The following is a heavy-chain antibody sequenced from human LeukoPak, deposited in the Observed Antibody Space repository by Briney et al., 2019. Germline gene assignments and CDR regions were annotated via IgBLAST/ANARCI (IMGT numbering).Heavy chain of an antibody. Sequence: GGSLRLSCAASGFTFSSYAMSWVRQAPGKGLEWVSAISGGGGSTYYADSVKGRFTISRDNSKNTLYLQMNSLRAEDTAVYYCAKDVSAYYDSSGYFGRVLDAFDIWGQGTMVTVSS. CDR3: AKDVSAYYDSSGYFGRVLDAFDI. CDR1: GFTFSSYA. D-gene: IGHD3-22*01. J-gene: IGHJ3*02. CDR2: ISGGGGST. V-gene: IGHV3-23*01.